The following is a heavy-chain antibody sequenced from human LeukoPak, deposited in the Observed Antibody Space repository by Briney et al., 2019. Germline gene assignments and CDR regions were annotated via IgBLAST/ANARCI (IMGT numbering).Heavy chain of an antibody. CDR3: AKSGGGTTPFDY. V-gene: IGHV3-9*01. Sequence: GGSLRLSCAASGFTFDGYAMHWVRQAPGKGLEWVSGISWISGSIGYADSVKGRFTISRDNAKNSLYLQMNSLRAEDTALYYCAKSGGGTTPFDYWGQGTLVTVFS. D-gene: IGHD2-8*02. CDR1: GFTFDGYA. CDR2: ISWISGSI. J-gene: IGHJ4*02.